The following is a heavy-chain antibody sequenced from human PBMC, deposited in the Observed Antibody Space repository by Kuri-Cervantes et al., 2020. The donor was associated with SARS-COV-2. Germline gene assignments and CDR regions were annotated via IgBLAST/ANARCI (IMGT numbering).Heavy chain of an antibody. V-gene: IGHV3-74*01. CDR2: INPDGSYT. CDR1: GFTFSSYG. CDR3: VRDGDHWNFDY. J-gene: IGHJ4*02. D-gene: IGHD1-1*01. Sequence: LSLTCAASGFTFSSYGMHWVRQAPGKGLVWVSRINPDGSYTNNADSVKGRFTLPRDNAKNMLFLQMNSLRAEDTAVYYCVRDGDHWNFDYWGQGTLVTGSS.